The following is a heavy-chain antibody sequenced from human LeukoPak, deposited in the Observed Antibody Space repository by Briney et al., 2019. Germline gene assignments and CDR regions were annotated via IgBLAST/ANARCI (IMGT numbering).Heavy chain of an antibody. CDR3: ARDHFDYGDYVGYCDY. CDR1: GFTFSSYA. CDR2: ISYDGSNK. J-gene: IGHJ4*02. Sequence: GGSLRLYCAASGFTFSSYAMHWVRQAPGKGLEWVAVISYDGSNKYYADSVKGRFTISRDNSKNTLYLQMNSLRAEDTAVYYCARDHFDYGDYVGYCDYWGQGTLVTVSS. V-gene: IGHV3-30*04. D-gene: IGHD4-17*01.